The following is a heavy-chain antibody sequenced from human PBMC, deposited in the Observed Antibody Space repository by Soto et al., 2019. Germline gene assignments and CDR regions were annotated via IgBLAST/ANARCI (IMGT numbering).Heavy chain of an antibody. CDR3: AGHGPGDTSISKVDYYYYYGMDV. CDR2: IYPGDSDT. D-gene: IGHD3-3*02. J-gene: IGHJ6*02. CDR1: GYSFTSYW. Sequence: PGETLKISCEGSGYSFTSYWIGWVRQMPGKGLEWMGIIYPGDSDTRYSPSFQGQVTISADKSISTAYLQWSSLKASDTAMYYCAGHGPGDTSISKVDYYYYYGMDVWGQGTTVTVSS. V-gene: IGHV5-51*01.